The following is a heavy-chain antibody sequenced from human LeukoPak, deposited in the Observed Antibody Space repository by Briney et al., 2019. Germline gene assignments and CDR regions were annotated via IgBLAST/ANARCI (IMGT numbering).Heavy chain of an antibody. D-gene: IGHD5-12*01. J-gene: IGHJ4*02. CDR2: ISSGSSTI. CDR3: ASGSGYD. V-gene: IGHV3-48*01. CDR1: GFTFSSYS. Sequence: HPGGSLRLSCAASGFTFSSYSMNWVRQAPGKGLEWISYISSGSSTIYYADSVKGRFTISRDNAKNPLYLQMNSLRAEDTAVYYCASGSGYDWGQGTLVTVSS.